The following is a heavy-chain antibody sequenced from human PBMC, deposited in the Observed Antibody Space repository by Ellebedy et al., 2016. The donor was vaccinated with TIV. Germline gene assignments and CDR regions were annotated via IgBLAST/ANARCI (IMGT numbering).Heavy chain of an antibody. CDR2: IIGSAYST. V-gene: IGHV3-23*01. J-gene: IGHJ1*01. CDR1: GFTFSASA. D-gene: IGHD4-23*01. CDR3: AKNSLGTLVTP. Sequence: GESLKISCAASGFTFSASAMPWVRQAPEQVLAWVSPIIGSAYSTYYADSLKGGFTISSDNSKDTLDLQMNGLRADDTAIYYCAKNSLGTLVTPWGQGTLVTVSS.